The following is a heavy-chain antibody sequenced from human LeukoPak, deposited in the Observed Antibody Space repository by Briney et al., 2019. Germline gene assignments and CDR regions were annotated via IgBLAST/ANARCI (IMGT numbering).Heavy chain of an antibody. V-gene: IGHV3-30*18. CDR2: ISYDGSNK. D-gene: IGHD6-13*01. CDR3: AKGRQQLGPGWYFDL. J-gene: IGHJ2*01. CDR1: GFTFSSYG. Sequence: GRSLRLSRAASGFTFSSYGMHWVRQAPGKGLKCVAVISYDGSNKYYADSVKGRFTISRDNSKNTLYLQMNSLRAEDTAVYYCAKGRQQLGPGWYFDLWGRGTLVTVSS.